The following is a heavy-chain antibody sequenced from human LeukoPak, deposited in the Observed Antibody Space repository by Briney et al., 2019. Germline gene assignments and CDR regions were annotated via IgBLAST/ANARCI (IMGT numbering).Heavy chain of an antibody. D-gene: IGHD3-10*01. CDR2: ISYDGSNK. J-gene: IGHJ6*02. V-gene: IGHV3-30-3*01. CDR3: ARGGTGSHYYYYGMDV. Sequence: GRSLRLSCAASGFTFGSYAMHWVRQAPGKGLEWVAVISYDGSNKYYADSVKGRFTISRDNSKNTLYLQMNSLRAEDTAVYYCARGGTGSHYYYYGMDVWGQGTTVTVSS. CDR1: GFTFGSYA.